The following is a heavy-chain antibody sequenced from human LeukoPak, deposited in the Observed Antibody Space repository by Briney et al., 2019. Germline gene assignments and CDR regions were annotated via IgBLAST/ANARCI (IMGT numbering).Heavy chain of an antibody. V-gene: IGHV3-74*01. CDR2: IASDGSST. Sequence: PGGSLRLSRAASGFTFSSYWMNWVRQAPGKGLVWVSRIASDGSSTTYADSVKGRFSISRDKAKNTLYLKMNSLRVEDTAVYYCVRDNEEGQGLERSYWGQGTLVTVSS. J-gene: IGHJ4*02. CDR1: GFTFSSYW. CDR3: VRDNEEGQGLERSY. D-gene: IGHD6-19*01.